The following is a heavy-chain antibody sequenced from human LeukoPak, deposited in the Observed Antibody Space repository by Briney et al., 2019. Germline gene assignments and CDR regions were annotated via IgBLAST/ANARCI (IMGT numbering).Heavy chain of an antibody. D-gene: IGHD5-24*01. CDR3: AREAMATTTYYFDY. V-gene: IGHV1-46*01. Sequence: ASVKVSCKASGYNFTGYYLHWVRQAPGQGLEWMGIINPSGGSTSYAQKFQGRVTMTRDMSTSTVYMELSSLRSEDTAVYYCAREAMATTTYYFDYWGQGTLVTVSS. J-gene: IGHJ4*02. CDR1: GYNFTGYY. CDR2: INPSGGST.